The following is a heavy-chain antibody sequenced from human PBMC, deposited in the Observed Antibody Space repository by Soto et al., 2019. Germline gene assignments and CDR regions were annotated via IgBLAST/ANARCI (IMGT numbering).Heavy chain of an antibody. D-gene: IGHD2-2*01. CDR1: GGSFSGYY. V-gene: IGHV4-34*01. Sequence: SETLSLTCAVYGGSFSGYYWSWIRQPPGKGLEWIGEINHSGSTNYNPSLKSRVTISVDTSKNQFSLKLSSVTAADTAVYYCARGRRYCSSTRCNWFDPWGQGTLVTVS. CDR3: ARGRRYCSSTRCNWFDP. J-gene: IGHJ5*02. CDR2: INHSGST.